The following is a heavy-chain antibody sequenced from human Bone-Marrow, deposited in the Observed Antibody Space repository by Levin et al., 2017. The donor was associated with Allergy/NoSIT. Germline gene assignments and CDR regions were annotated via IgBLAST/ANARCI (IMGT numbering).Heavy chain of an antibody. Sequence: QSGGSLRLSCAASGFTFSSYAMHWVRQAPGKGLEYVSAISSNGGSTYYANSVKGRFTISRDNSKNTLYLQMGSLRAEDMAVYYCARAPFPTSLEWLSNDDYWGQGTLVTVSS. J-gene: IGHJ4*02. CDR2: ISSNGGST. CDR3: ARAPFPTSLEWLSNDDY. CDR1: GFTFSSYA. V-gene: IGHV3-64*01. D-gene: IGHD3-3*01.